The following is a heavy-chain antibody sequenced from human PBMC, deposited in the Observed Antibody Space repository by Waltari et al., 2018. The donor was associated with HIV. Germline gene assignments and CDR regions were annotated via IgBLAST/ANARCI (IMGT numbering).Heavy chain of an antibody. Sequence: DVQLVESGGGLVQPGGSRRLSCVATGFTFETSWMTWVRQAPGAGLEWLGSIRQDGNKKFHVDSVKGRFTISRDNAKNSLYLQMNSLRAEDTAVYYCARDAFYYDRRDAFDLWGQGTMVSVSS. CDR1: GFTFETSW. V-gene: IGHV3-7*03. CDR2: IRQDGNKK. J-gene: IGHJ3*01. CDR3: ARDAFYYDRRDAFDL. D-gene: IGHD3-22*01.